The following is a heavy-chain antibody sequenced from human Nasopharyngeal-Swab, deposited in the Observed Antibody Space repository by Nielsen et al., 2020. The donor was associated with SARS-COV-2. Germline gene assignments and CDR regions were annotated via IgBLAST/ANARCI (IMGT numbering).Heavy chain of an antibody. J-gene: IGHJ4*02. CDR3: ARQGSAVQDFGRSSTLPPTRFDY. CDR2: IYYSGST. V-gene: IGHV4-39*01. CDR1: GGSISSSSYY. Sequence: SETLSLTCTVSGGSISSSSYYWGWIRQPPGKGLEWIGSIYYSGSTYYNPSLKSRVTISVDTSKNQFSLKLSSVTAADTAVYYCARQGSAVQDFGRSSTLPPTRFDYWGQGTLVTVSS. D-gene: IGHD6-6*01.